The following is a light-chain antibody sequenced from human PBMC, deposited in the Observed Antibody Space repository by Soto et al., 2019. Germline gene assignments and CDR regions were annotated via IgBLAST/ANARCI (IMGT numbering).Light chain of an antibody. V-gene: IGKV1-5*02. J-gene: IGKJ2*01. Sequence: DIQMTQSPSTLSASVGDRVTIICRASQSISSWLAWYQQKPGKAPKLLIYDASSLESGVPSRFSGSGSGTEFTLTISSLQPYDFATYYCQQYNSYSPYTFGQRTKLEIK. CDR3: QQYNSYSPYT. CDR2: DAS. CDR1: QSISSW.